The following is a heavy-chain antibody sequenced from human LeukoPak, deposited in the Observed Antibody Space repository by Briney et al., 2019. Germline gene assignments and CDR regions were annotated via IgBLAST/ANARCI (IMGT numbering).Heavy chain of an antibody. D-gene: IGHD6-6*01. Sequence: ASVKVSCKASGYVLIGYYKHWVRQAPGQGLEWMGWINPNSGGTKYAQKFHGRVTMTTDTSISTAYMELSRLRSDDTAVYYCAFFEYSSSSSHYWGQGTLVTVSS. V-gene: IGHV1-2*02. CDR3: AFFEYSSSSSHY. CDR1: GYVLIGYY. J-gene: IGHJ4*02. CDR2: INPNSGGT.